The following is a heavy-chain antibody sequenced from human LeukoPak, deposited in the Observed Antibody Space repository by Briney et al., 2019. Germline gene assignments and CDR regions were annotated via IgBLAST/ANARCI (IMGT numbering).Heavy chain of an antibody. CDR2: INPNSGGT. Sequence: ASVKVSCKASGYTFTCYYMHWVRQAPGQGLEWMGWINPNSGGTNYAQKFQGRVTMTRDTSISTAYMELSRLRSDDTAVYYCATAYGSGTDFYYWGQGTLVTVSS. CDR1: GYTFTCYY. V-gene: IGHV1-2*02. CDR3: ATAYGSGTDFYY. D-gene: IGHD3-10*01. J-gene: IGHJ4*02.